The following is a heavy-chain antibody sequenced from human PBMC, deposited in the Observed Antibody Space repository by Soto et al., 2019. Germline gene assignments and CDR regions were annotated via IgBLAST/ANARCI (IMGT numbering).Heavy chain of an antibody. CDR3: ARLSRGDYHYYGMDV. D-gene: IGHD3-10*01. Sequence: GESLKISCKGSGYSFTSYWISWVRQMPGKGLEWMGRIDPSDSYTNYSPSFQGHVTISADKSISTAYLQWSSLKASDTAMYYCARLSRGDYHYYGMDVWGQGTTVTVSS. J-gene: IGHJ6*02. V-gene: IGHV5-10-1*01. CDR1: GYSFTSYW. CDR2: IDPSDSYT.